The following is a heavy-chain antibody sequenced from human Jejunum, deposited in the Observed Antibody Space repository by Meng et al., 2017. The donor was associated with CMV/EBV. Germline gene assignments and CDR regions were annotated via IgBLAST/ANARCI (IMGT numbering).Heavy chain of an antibody. Sequence: FTNFGITWVRQAPGQGLEWMGWISANNGDTSYAQKFQGRVTVTTDTSTSTDYMELRSLRSDDTAMYYCARDTYYGAGSLYDLIDFWGQGTLVTVSS. D-gene: IGHD3-10*01. CDR3: ARDTYYGAGSLYDLIDF. V-gene: IGHV1-18*01. CDR1: FTNFG. CDR2: ISANNGDT. J-gene: IGHJ4*02.